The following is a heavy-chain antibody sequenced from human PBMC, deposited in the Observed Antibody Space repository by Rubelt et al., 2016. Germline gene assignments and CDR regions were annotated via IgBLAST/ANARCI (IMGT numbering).Heavy chain of an antibody. Sequence: VQLQQWGAGLLKPSETLSLTCAVYGGSFSGYYWSWIRQPPGKGLEWIGEINHSGSTNYNPSLKSRFTISVDTSKNQFSLKLSSVTAADTAVYYCARGGGVIVVVTATYYFDYWGQGTLVTVSS. J-gene: IGHJ4*02. CDR3: ARGGGVIVVVTATYYFDY. D-gene: IGHD2-21*02. CDR1: GGSFSGYY. V-gene: IGHV4-34*01. CDR2: INHSGST.